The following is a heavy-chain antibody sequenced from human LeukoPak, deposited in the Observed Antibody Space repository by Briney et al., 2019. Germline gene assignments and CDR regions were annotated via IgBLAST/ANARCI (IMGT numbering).Heavy chain of an antibody. J-gene: IGHJ4*02. CDR3: AREGSYAGDDYFDY. CDR2: INPNSGGT. Sequence: ASVKVSCKASGYTFTGYYMHWVRQAPGQGLEWMGWINPNSGGTNYAQKFQGRVTMTRDTSTSTAYMELSRLRSDDTAVYYCAREGSYAGDDYFDYWGQGTLVTVSS. D-gene: IGHD3-16*01. CDR1: GYTFTGYY. V-gene: IGHV1-2*02.